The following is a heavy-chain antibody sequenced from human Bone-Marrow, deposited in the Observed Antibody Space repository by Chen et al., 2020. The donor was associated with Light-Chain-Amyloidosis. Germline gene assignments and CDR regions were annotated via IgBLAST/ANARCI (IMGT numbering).Heavy chain of an antibody. D-gene: IGHD6-13*01. CDR2: IVGLTDAI. CDR3: ARDSGESAADDL. Sequence: VRLVESGGGLVQPGGSLRLSCAASGFTFSGYSMNWVRQTPGKGLEWISYIVGLTDAIFYANSVRGRFTISRDNAKRSLHLQMNSLRVEDTAVYYCARDSGESAADDLWGQGTLVTVSP. J-gene: IGHJ4*02. V-gene: IGHV3-48*01. CDR1: GFTFSGYS.